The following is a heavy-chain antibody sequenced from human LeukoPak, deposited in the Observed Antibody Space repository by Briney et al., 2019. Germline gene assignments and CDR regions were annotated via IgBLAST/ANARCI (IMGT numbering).Heavy chain of an antibody. CDR3: AKTSSYYDILTGYYSAYYFDY. Sequence: GGSLRLSCAASGFTFSSYAMSWVRQAPGEGLEWVSAISGSGGSTYYADSVKGRFTISRDNSKNTLYLQMNSLRAEDTAVYYCAKTSSYYDILTGYYSAYYFDYWGQGTLVTVSS. V-gene: IGHV3-23*01. D-gene: IGHD3-9*01. J-gene: IGHJ4*02. CDR2: ISGSGGST. CDR1: GFTFSSYA.